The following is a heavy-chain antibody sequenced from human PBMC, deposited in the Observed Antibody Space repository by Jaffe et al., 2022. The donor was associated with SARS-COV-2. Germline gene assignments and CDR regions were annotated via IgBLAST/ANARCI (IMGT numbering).Heavy chain of an antibody. J-gene: IGHJ3*02. V-gene: IGHV3-9*01. D-gene: IGHD1-26*01. CDR1: GFTFDDNA. Sequence: EVQLVESGGGLVQPGRSLRLSCAASGFTFDDNAIYWVRQAPGKGLEWVSGISWKSDSIGYADSVKGRFTISRDNAKNSLYLEMNSLRPEDTALYYCAKVVGGTKVGAFDIWGQGTMVTVSS. CDR2: ISWKSDSI. CDR3: AKVVGGTKVGAFDI.